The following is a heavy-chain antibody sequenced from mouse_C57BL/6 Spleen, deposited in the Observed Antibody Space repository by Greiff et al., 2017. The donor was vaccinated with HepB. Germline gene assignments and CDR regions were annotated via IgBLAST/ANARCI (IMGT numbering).Heavy chain of an antibody. J-gene: IGHJ4*01. V-gene: IGHV1-72*01. Sequence: QVQLQQPGAELVKPGASVKLSCKASGYTFTSYWMHWVKQRPGRGLEWIGRIDPNRGGTKYNEKFKSKATLTVDKPSSTAYMQLSSLTSEDSALYYCATGSGYYAMDYWGQGTAVTVSS. CDR1: GYTFTSYW. CDR2: IDPNRGGT. CDR3: ATGSGYYAMDY.